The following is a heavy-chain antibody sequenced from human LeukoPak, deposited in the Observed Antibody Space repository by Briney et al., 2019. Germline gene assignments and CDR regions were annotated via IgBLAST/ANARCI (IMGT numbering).Heavy chain of an antibody. CDR2: ISAYNGNT. V-gene: IGHV1-18*01. Sequence: ASVKVSCKASGGTFSSYAISWVRQAPGQGLEWMGWISAYNGNTNYAQKLQGRVTMTTDTSTSTAYMELRSLRSDDTAVYYCARSGVVTDPFYYMDVWGKGTTVTVSS. D-gene: IGHD3-3*01. J-gene: IGHJ6*03. CDR1: GGTFSSYA. CDR3: ARSGVVTDPFYYMDV.